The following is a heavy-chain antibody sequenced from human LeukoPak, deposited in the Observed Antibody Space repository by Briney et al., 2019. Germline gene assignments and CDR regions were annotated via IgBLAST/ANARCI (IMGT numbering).Heavy chain of an antibody. J-gene: IGHJ4*02. CDR1: GGTFSSYA. V-gene: IGHV1-69*05. D-gene: IGHD5-18*01. Sequence: SAKVSCKASGGTFSSYAISWVRQAPGQGLEWMGGIIPIFGTANYAQKFQGRVTITTDESTSTAYMELSSLRSEDTAVYYCVRGGYRYGYDYWGQGTLVTVSP. CDR3: VRGGYRYGYDY. CDR2: IIPIFGTA.